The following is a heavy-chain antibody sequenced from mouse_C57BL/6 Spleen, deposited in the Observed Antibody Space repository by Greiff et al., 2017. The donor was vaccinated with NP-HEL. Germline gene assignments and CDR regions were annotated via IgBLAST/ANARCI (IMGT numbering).Heavy chain of an antibody. J-gene: IGHJ2*01. CDR2: IHPNSGST. CDR1: GYTFTSYW. V-gene: IGHV1-64*01. CDR3: APSYYGSSYFDY. Sequence: QVQLQQPGAELVKPGASVKLSCKASGYTFTSYWMHWVKQRPGQGLEWIGMIHPNSGSTNYNEKFKSKATLTVDKSSSTAYMQLSSLTSEDSAVYYCAPSYYGSSYFDYWGQGTTLTVSS. D-gene: IGHD1-1*01.